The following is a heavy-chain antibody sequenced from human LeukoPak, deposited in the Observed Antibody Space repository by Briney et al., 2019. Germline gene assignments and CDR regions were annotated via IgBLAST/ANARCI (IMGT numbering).Heavy chain of an antibody. J-gene: IGHJ5*02. CDR1: GYSISSGYY. CDR2: IDHSGST. V-gene: IGHV4-38-2*02. Sequence: SETLSLTCTVSGYSISSGYYWGWIRQPPGKGLEWTGSIDHSGSTYYNPSLRSRITISVDTSKNQFSLKLSSVTAADTAVYYCARRGIGYCSSTSCYGSGWFDPWGQGTLVTVSS. D-gene: IGHD2-2*01. CDR3: ARRGIGYCSSTSCYGSGWFDP.